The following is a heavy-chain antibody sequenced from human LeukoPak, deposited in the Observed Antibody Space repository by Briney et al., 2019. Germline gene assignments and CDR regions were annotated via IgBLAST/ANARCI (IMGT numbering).Heavy chain of an antibody. CDR3: ARDANARAWDY. CDR2: IYSSGTT. V-gene: IGHV4-4*07. J-gene: IGHJ4*02. D-gene: IGHD1-1*01. CDR1: GDSINNYF. Sequence: PSQTMSLTCTVSGDSINNYFWTWIRQPAGKGLEWIARIYSSGTTNYNPSLKSRLITSVDTSKNQFSLNLSSVTAADTAVYYCARDANARAWDYWGQGILVTVSS.